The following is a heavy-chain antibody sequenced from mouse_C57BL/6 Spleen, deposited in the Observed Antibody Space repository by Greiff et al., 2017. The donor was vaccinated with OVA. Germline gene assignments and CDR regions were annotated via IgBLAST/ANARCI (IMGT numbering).Heavy chain of an antibody. V-gene: IGHV5-17*01. D-gene: IGHD1-1*01. Sequence: EVQLVEPGGGLVKPGGSLKLSCAASGFTFSDYGMHWVRQAPEKGLEWVAYISRGSSTIYYADTVKGRFTLARDNAKNTLFMQMTSLRSEDTAMYSCARSLDSYGCSIDYWGQGTTLTVSS. CDR3: ARSLDSYGCSIDY. CDR1: GFTFSDYG. J-gene: IGHJ2*01. CDR2: ISRGSSTI.